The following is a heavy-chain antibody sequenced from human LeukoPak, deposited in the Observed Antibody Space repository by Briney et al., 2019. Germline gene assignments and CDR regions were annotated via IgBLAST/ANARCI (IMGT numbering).Heavy chain of an antibody. CDR2: IYTSGSS. CDR3: AREAPGKYTSSWYMEYSFDY. CDR1: GGSISSGSYY. V-gene: IGHV4-61*02. Sequence: SETLSLTCTVSGGSISSGSYYWSWIRQPAGKGLEWIGRIYTSGSSYYNPSLKSRFTISLDTSKNQFSLKLSSVTAADTAVYYCAREAPGKYTSSWYMEYSFDYWGQGTLVTVSS. J-gene: IGHJ4*02. D-gene: IGHD6-13*01.